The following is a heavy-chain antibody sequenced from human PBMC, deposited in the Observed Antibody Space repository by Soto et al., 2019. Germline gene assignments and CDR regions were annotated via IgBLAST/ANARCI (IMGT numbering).Heavy chain of an antibody. CDR1: GGTFSSYA. CDR2: IIPIFGTA. D-gene: IGHD2-2*01. CDR3: AREGCISTSCSNWFDP. J-gene: IGHJ5*02. Sequence: QVQLVQSGAEVKKPGSSVKVSCKASGGTFSSYAISWVRQAPGQGLEWMGGIIPIFGTANYAQKFQGRVTITADESTSTAYIELISLRSEDTAVYYCAREGCISTSCSNWFDPWGQGTLVTVSS. V-gene: IGHV1-69*12.